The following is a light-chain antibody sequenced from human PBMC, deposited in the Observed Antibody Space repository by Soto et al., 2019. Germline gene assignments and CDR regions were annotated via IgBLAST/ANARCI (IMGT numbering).Light chain of an antibody. CDR3: AAWEDSLNGYV. CDR1: SSNIGSNT. J-gene: IGLJ1*01. CDR2: SNN. Sequence: QTPLPHPPSATGTPGQRVTIPCSRSSSNIGSNTVNWYQQLPGTAPKLLIYSNNQRPSGVPDRFSGSKSGTSASLAISGRQSEDEADYYCAAWEDSLNGYVFGTGTKVTV. V-gene: IGLV1-44*01.